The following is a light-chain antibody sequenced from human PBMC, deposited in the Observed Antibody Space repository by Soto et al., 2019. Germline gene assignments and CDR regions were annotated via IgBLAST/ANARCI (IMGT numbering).Light chain of an antibody. CDR1: QSISRS. V-gene: IGKV3-15*01. CDR3: HQYNSWPPGT. CDR2: DAS. J-gene: IGKJ2*01. Sequence: EIVLTQSPAILSVSPVERATLSGRASQSISRSLSWYQQKPGQAPRLLISDASTRATGIPARFSGSGSGTEFTLTISSLQSEDFALYYCHQYNSWPPGTFGQGTKVDI.